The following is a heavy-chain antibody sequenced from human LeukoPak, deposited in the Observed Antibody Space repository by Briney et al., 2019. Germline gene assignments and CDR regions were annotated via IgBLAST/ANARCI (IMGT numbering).Heavy chain of an antibody. CDR2: ISWNSGSI. V-gene: IGHV3-9*01. CDR1: GFTFDDYV. D-gene: IGHD3-9*01. CDR3: AKDGNDILTGYYPC. Sequence: HPGGSLRLSCAASGFTFDDYVMHWVRQAPGKGLEWVSGISWNSGSIGYADSVKGRFTISRDNAKNSLYLQMNSLRAEDTALYYCAKDGNDILTGYYPCWGQGTLVTVSS. J-gene: IGHJ4*02.